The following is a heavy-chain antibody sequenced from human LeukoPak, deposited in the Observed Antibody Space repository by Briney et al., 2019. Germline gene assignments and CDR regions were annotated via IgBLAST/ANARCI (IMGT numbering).Heavy chain of an antibody. CDR1: GFTVSSNY. CDR2: IYSGDNT. V-gene: IGHV3-53*01. CDR3: ARDPFPQYCSGGSCYSPQTYGMDV. J-gene: IGHJ6*02. Sequence: GGSLRLSCAASGFTVSSNYMSWVRQAPGKGLEWVSVIYSGDNTYYADSVKGRFTVSRDNSRNTLYLQMNSLRAEDTAVYYCARDPFPQYCSGGSCYSPQTYGMDVWGQGTTVTVSS. D-gene: IGHD2-15*01.